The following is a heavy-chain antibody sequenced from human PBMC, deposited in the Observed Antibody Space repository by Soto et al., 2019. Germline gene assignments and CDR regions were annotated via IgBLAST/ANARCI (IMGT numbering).Heavy chain of an antibody. CDR2: INPNSGGT. CDR3: ARQDYKPYGMDV. D-gene: IGHD4-4*01. J-gene: IGHJ6*02. CDR1: GYTFTGYY. V-gene: IGHV1-2*02. Sequence: ASVKVSCKASGYTFTGYYMHWVRQAPGQGLEWMGWINPNSGGTNYAQKFQGRVTMTRDTSISTAYMELSRLGSDDTAVYYWARQDYKPYGMDVWGQGTTVTVSS.